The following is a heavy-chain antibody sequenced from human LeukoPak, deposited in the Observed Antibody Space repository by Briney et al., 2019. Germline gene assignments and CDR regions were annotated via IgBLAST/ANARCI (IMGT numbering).Heavy chain of an antibody. D-gene: IGHD6-19*01. J-gene: IGHJ3*02. CDR1: GFTFSSYW. V-gene: IGHV3-74*01. CDR3: AKDVAGLDAFDI. Sequence: GGSLRLSCAASGFTFSSYWMHWVRQAPGKGLVWVSRINSDGSSTSYADSVKGRFTISRDNAKNALYLQMNSLRAEDTAVYYCAKDVAGLDAFDIWGQGTMVTVSS. CDR2: INSDGSST.